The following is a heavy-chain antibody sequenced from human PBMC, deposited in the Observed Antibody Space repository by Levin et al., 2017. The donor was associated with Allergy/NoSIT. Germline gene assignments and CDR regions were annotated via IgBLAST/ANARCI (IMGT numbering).Heavy chain of an antibody. D-gene: IGHD3-3*01. CDR3: AKDLGGDTIFGVVIGLFDY. V-gene: IGHV3-23*01. CDR2: ISGSGGST. J-gene: IGHJ4*02. Sequence: GGSLRLSCAASGFTFSSYAMSWVRQAPGKGLEWVSAISGSGGSTFYADSVKGRFTISRDNSKNTLYLQMHSLRAEDTAVYYCAKDLGGDTIFGVVIGLFDYWGQGTLVTVSS. CDR1: GFTFSSYA.